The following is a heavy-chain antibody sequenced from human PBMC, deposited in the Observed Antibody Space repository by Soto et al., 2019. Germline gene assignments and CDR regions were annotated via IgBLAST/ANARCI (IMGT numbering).Heavy chain of an antibody. Sequence: PSETLSLTCAVYGGSFSGYYWSWIRQPPGKGLEWIGEINHSGSTNYNPSLKSRVTISVDTSKNQFSLKLSSVTAADTAVYYCARGRRDYDILTGYYTRSNWWFDPWGQGTLVTVSS. D-gene: IGHD3-9*01. CDR3: ARGRRDYDILTGYYTRSNWWFDP. CDR1: GGSFSGYY. J-gene: IGHJ5*02. V-gene: IGHV4-34*01. CDR2: INHSGST.